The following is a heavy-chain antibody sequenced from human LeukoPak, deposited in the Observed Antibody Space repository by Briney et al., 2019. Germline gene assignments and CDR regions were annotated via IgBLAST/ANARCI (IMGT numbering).Heavy chain of an antibody. J-gene: IGHJ4*02. Sequence: GSLTLSCAASGFTLSSYAMHWVRQAPGKGLEWVAVISYDGSSKSYADSVKGRLTIARGNPKNSLYLQMNSLRPEDTAVYYCARDHSSSWNYFDCWGQGTLVTVSS. CDR1: GFTLSSYA. D-gene: IGHD6-13*01. CDR2: ISYDGSSK. V-gene: IGHV3-30-3*01. CDR3: ARDHSSSWNYFDC.